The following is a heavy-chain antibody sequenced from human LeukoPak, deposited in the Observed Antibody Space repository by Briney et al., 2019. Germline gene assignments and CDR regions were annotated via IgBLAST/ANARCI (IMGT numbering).Heavy chain of an antibody. CDR2: ISYDGSNK. V-gene: IGHV3-30*18. D-gene: IGHD3-22*01. CDR1: GFTFSSYG. Sequence: GGSLRLSCAASGFTFSSYGMHLVRQAPGKGLEWVAVISYDGSNKYYADSVKGRFTISRDNPKNTLYLQMNSLRAEDTAVYYCANSGYYDSSGYSPYYGMDVWGQGTTVTVSS. CDR3: ANSGYYDSSGYSPYYGMDV. J-gene: IGHJ6*02.